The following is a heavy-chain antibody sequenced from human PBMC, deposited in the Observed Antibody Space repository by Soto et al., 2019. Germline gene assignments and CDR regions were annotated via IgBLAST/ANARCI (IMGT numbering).Heavy chain of an antibody. CDR1: GFTFSSYA. J-gene: IGHJ6*02. D-gene: IGHD2-2*01. CDR2: ISYDGSNK. CDR3: ARDFDQLLSYAYYYYGMDV. V-gene: IGHV3-30-3*01. Sequence: GGSLRLSCAASGFTFSSYAMHWVRQAPGKGLEWVAVISYDGSNKYYADSVKGRFTISRDKSKNTLYLQMNSLRAEDTAVYYCARDFDQLLSYAYYYYGMDVWGQGTTVTVSS.